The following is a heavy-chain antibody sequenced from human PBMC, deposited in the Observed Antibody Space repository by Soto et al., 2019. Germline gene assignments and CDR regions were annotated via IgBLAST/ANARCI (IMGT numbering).Heavy chain of an antibody. J-gene: IGHJ6*02. CDR2: IYYSGST. CDR3: ARGITMVRGAQYYYYGMDV. D-gene: IGHD3-10*01. Sequence: SETLSLTCTVSVGSISSYYWSWIRQPPGKGLEWIGYIYYSGSTNYNPSLKSRVTISVDTSKNQFSLKLSSVTAADTAVYYCARGITMVRGAQYYYYGMDVWGQGTTVTVSS. CDR1: VGSISSYY. V-gene: IGHV4-59*01.